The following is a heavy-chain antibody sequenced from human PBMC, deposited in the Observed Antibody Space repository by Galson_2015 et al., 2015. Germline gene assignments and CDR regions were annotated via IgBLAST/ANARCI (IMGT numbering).Heavy chain of an antibody. Sequence: SETLSLTCTVSGGSISSSSYYWGWIRQPPGKGLEWIGSIYYSGSTYYNPSLKSRVTISVDTSKNQFSLKLSSVTAADTAVYYCAMGSGWFVGVDYWGQGTLVTVSS. CDR3: AMGSGWFVGVDY. J-gene: IGHJ4*02. V-gene: IGHV4-39*07. CDR1: GGSISSSSYY. D-gene: IGHD6-19*01. CDR2: IYYSGST.